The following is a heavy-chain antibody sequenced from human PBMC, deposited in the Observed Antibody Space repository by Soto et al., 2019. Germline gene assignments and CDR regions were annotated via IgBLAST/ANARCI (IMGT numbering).Heavy chain of an antibody. J-gene: IGHJ5*02. CDR1: GDSINDWW. V-gene: IGHV4-4*02. D-gene: IGHD5-18*01. CDR2: MFHSGGT. Sequence: QVQLQESGPGLVKPSGTLSLTCVVSGDSINDWWWSWVRQPPGKGLEWVGEMFHSGGTNNNPSLKSRGTISIDKSKNQLSLKLTSVTAADTAVYYCATRPSYGPSWGQGTLVTVSS. CDR3: ATRPSYGPS.